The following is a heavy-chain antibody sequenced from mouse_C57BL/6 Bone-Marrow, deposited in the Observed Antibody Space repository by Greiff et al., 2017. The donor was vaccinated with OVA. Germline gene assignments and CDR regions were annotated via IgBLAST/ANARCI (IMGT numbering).Heavy chain of an antibody. D-gene: IGHD1-1*01. J-gene: IGHJ2*01. Sequence: VQLQQSGPELVKPGASVKISCKASGYTFTDYYMNWVKQSHGKSLEWIGDINPNNGGTSYNQKFKGKATLTVDKSSSTAYMELRSLPSEDSSVYYFSADGIYYYARSHFDYWGQGTTLTVSS. CDR2: INPNNGGT. V-gene: IGHV1-26*01. CDR3: SADGIYYYARSHFDY. CDR1: GYTFTDYY.